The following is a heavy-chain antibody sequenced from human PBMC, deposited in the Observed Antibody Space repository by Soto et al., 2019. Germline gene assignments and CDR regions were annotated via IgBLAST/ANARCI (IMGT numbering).Heavy chain of an antibody. CDR2: ISAYNGNT. CDR1: GYTFTSYG. J-gene: IGHJ5*02. Sequence: ASVKVSCKASGYTFTSYGISWVRQAPGQGLEWMGWISAYNGNTNYAQKLQGRVTMTTDTSTSTAYMELGSLRSDDTAVYYCARGLDLIGYCSGGSCSRLVWFDPWGQGTLVTVSS. D-gene: IGHD2-15*01. CDR3: ARGLDLIGYCSGGSCSRLVWFDP. V-gene: IGHV1-18*04.